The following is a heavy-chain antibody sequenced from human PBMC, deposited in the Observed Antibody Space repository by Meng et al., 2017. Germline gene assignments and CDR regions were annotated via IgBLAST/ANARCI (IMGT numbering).Heavy chain of an antibody. CDR1: GASISSAVF. J-gene: IGHJ5*02. D-gene: IGHD2-2*02. CDR3: ARVVGDCASCYKGWFDP. CDR2: ISYSGAT. Sequence: QVQLQESGPRLVRPSQTLSLTCTVSGASISSAVFWIWIRQPPGKDLEGIGYISYSGATHYNPSLKSRLTISVDTAKNQFSLSLSSVTAADTAVYYCARVVGDCASCYKGWFDPWGQGTLVTVSS. V-gene: IGHV4-30-4*01.